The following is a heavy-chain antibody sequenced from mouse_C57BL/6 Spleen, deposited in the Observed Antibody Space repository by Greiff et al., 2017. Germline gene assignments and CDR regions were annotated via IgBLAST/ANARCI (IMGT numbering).Heavy chain of an antibody. D-gene: IGHD1-1*01. V-gene: IGHV1-55*01. CDR3: AKGAGIYCYGKDFDG. CDR1: GYTFTSYW. J-gene: IGHJ2*01. CDR2: IYPGSGST. Sequence: QVQLQQPGAELVKPGASVKMSCKASGYTFTSYWITWVKQRPGQGLEWIGDIYPGSGSTNYNEKFKSKATLTVVTSASTAYMQLSSLTSEDSAVYYCAKGAGIYCYGKDFDGWGKGTTLTV.